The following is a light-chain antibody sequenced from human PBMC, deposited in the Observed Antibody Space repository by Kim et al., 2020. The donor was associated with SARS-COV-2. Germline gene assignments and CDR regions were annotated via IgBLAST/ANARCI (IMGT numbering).Light chain of an antibody. V-gene: IGKV3-20*01. CDR2: GAS. CDR1: QTISSSY. J-gene: IGKJ2*02. CDR3: QRYGTTPRT. Sequence: LSTGERATLSCRASQTISSSYLAWYQQKPGQAPRLLIYGASSRATGIPDRFSGSGSETDFTLTISRLEPEDFAVYYCQRYGTTPRTFGQGTKLEI.